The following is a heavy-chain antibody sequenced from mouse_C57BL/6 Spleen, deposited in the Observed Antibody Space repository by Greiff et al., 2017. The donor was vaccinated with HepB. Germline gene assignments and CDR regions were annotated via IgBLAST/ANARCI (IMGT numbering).Heavy chain of an antibody. D-gene: IGHD2-2*01. Sequence: QVQLQQPGAELVKPGASVKLSCKASGYTFTSYWMQWVKQRPVQGLEWIGEIDPSDSYTNYNQKFKGKATLTVDTSSSTAYMQLSSLTSEDSAVYYCASAYGYDGYFDVWGTGTTVTVSS. CDR1: GYTFTSYW. V-gene: IGHV1-50*01. CDR3: ASAYGYDGYFDV. J-gene: IGHJ1*03. CDR2: IDPSDSYT.